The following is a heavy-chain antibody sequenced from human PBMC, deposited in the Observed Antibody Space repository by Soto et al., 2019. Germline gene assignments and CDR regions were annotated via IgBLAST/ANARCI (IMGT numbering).Heavy chain of an antibody. V-gene: IGHV3-9*01. D-gene: IGHD6-19*01. CDR2: ISGNSGII. Sequence: GGSLRLSCVGSGFTFDDYAMHWVRQGPGKGLEWVSGISGNSGIIGYADSVKGRVTISRDNAKNSLYLQMSSLRTEDTALYYCAKGEFTSGWCPDHWGQGAQVTVSS. J-gene: IGHJ5*02. CDR3: AKGEFTSGWCPDH. CDR1: GFTFDDYA.